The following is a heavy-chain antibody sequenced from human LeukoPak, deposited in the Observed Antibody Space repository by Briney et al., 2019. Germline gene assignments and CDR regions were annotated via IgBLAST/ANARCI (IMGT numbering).Heavy chain of an antibody. CDR1: GFTFSDYY. D-gene: IGHD2/OR15-2a*01. Sequence: GRSLRLSCAASGFTFSDYYMSWIRQAPGKGVDWVSYISSSSSYTKYEDSVKGRFTISRDNAKNSLYLEMNSLRAEDTAVYYCARGRWASIWGQGTLVTVSS. CDR2: ISSSSSYT. J-gene: IGHJ4*02. CDR3: ARGRWASI. V-gene: IGHV3-11*05.